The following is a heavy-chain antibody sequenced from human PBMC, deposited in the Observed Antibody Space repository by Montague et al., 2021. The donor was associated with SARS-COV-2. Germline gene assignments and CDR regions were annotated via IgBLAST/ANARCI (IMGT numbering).Heavy chain of an antibody. J-gene: IGHJ3*02. CDR3: ARIWGATRGDAFDI. D-gene: IGHD1-26*01. V-gene: IGHV2-70*01. CDR1: GFSRSTSGMC. Sequence: PALVKPTQTLTLTCTFSGFSRSTSGMCVSWIRQPPGKALEWLALSDWDDDKYYSTPLKTRLTISKDTSKNQVVLTMTNMDPVDTATYYCARIWGATRGDAFDIWGQGTMVTVSS. CDR2: SDWDDDK.